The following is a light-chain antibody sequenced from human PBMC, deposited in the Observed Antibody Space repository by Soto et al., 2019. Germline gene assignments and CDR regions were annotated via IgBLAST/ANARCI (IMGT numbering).Light chain of an antibody. J-gene: IGKJ1*01. Sequence: EVVLTQSPDTLSLPPWERATLSCRASQSISSYLAWYQQKPGQAPRLLIYGTSTRATGIPARFSGSGSGTEFTLTIGSLQSADFAVYYCQQYNNWPRTFGQGTKVDIK. V-gene: IGKV3-15*01. CDR3: QQYNNWPRT. CDR1: QSISSY. CDR2: GTS.